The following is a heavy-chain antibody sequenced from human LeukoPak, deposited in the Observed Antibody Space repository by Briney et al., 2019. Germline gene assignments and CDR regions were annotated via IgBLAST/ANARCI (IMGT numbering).Heavy chain of an antibody. CDR3: AREGTAGTNLNWFDP. D-gene: IGHD1-1*01. CDR2: ISYSGRT. V-gene: IGHV4-59*01. J-gene: IGHJ5*02. CDR1: GGSISSYY. Sequence: SETLSLTCTVSGGSISSYYWSWIRQTPGKGLEWIGYISYSGRTNFNPSLKSRVTISVDTSKNQFSLKLSSVTAADTAVYYCAREGTAGTNLNWFDPWGQGTLVTVSS.